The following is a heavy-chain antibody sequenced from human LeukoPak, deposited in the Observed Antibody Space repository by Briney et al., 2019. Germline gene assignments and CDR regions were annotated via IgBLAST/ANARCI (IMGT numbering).Heavy chain of an antibody. D-gene: IGHD2-2*01. Sequence: GESLKISCKGSGYSFTTYWIGWVRQMPGKGLEWMGIIYPGDSDTRYSPSVQGQVTISADKSLSTAYLQWNSLNASDTAMYYCARHEGGDIVVVSGFEYWCQGTLVTVSS. CDR3: ARHEGGDIVVVSGFEY. CDR2: IYPGDSDT. CDR1: GYSFTTYW. V-gene: IGHV5-51*01. J-gene: IGHJ4*02.